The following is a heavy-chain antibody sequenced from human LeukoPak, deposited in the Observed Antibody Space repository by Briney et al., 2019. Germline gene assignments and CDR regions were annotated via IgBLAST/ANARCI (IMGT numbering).Heavy chain of an antibody. D-gene: IGHD3-22*01. CDR3: ARENYYDSSVVDY. V-gene: IGHV4-30-4*01. CDR2: IYYSGST. J-gene: IGHJ4*02. CDR1: GGSISSGDYY. Sequence: PSQTLSLTCTVSGGSISSGDYYWSWIRQPPGTGLEWLGYIYYSGSTYYNPSLKSRVTISVDTSKNQFSLKLSSVTAADTAVYYCARENYYDSSVVDYWGQGTLDTVSS.